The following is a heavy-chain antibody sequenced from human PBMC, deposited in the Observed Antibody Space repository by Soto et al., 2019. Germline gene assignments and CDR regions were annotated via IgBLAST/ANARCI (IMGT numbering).Heavy chain of an antibody. CDR2: ITAGNGNT. CDR1: GYTFTGYY. D-gene: IGHD5-12*01. J-gene: IGHJ4*02. V-gene: IGHV1-3*01. CDR3: ARWTGSGYDKFDY. Sequence: SVKVSCKAFGYTFTGYYMHWVRQAPGHGLEWMGWITAGNGNTKYSQKFQGRVTITRDTSASTAYMELSSLRSEDAAVYYCARWTGSGYDKFDYWGQGTLVTVSS.